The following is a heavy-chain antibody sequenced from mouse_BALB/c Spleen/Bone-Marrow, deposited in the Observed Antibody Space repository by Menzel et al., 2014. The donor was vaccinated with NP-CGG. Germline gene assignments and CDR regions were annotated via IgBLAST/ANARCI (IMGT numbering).Heavy chain of an antibody. CDR1: GFNIKDYY. CDR2: IDPENGDT. CDR3: NGNCYAMDY. V-gene: IGHV14-4*02. D-gene: IGHD2-1*01. J-gene: IGHJ4*01. Sequence: EVKLQESGAELVRSGASVKLSCTASGFNIKDYYMHWVKQRPEQGLEWIGWIDPENGDTEYAPKFQGKATMTADTSSNTAYLQLSSLTSKDTAVYYCNGNCYAMDYWGQGTSVTVSS.